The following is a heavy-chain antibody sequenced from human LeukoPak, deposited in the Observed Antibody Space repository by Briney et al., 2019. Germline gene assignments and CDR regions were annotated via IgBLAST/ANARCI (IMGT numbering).Heavy chain of an antibody. J-gene: IGHJ4*02. CDR3: AKELGFWSGYHIGPDY. CDR2: IWYDGSNK. Sequence: GRSLRLSCAASGFTFSSYGMHWVRQAPGKGLEWVAVIWYDGSNKYYADSVKGRFTISRDNSKNTLYLQMNSLRAEDTAVYYCAKELGFWSGYHIGPDYWGQGTLVTVSS. V-gene: IGHV3-33*06. D-gene: IGHD3-3*01. CDR1: GFTFSSYG.